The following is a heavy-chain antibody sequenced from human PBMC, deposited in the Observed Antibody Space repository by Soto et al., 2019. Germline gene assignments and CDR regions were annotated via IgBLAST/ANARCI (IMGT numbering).Heavy chain of an antibody. V-gene: IGHV3-23*01. CDR2: ISATGGST. CDR3: AKDRLAGNFDY. Sequence: GGSLRPSCAASEFTFNNYAMNWVRQAQGKGLEWVATISATGGSTYYADSVKGRFTISRDNSKNTLYLQMNGLRVEDTAVYYCAKDRLAGNFDYWGQGTQVTVSS. J-gene: IGHJ4*02. CDR1: EFTFNNYA.